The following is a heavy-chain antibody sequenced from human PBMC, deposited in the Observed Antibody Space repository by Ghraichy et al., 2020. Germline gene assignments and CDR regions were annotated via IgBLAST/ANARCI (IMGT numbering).Heavy chain of an antibody. J-gene: IGHJ4*02. Sequence: SETLSLTCTVSGGSISSGGYYWSWIRQHPGKGLEWIGYIYYSGSTYYNPSLKSRVTISVDTSKNQFSLKLSSVTAADTAVYYCASAACGGDCYSATPSFDYWGQGTLVTVSS. CDR3: ASAACGGDCYSATPSFDY. CDR2: IYYSGST. CDR1: GGSISSGGYY. V-gene: IGHV4-31*03. D-gene: IGHD2-21*02.